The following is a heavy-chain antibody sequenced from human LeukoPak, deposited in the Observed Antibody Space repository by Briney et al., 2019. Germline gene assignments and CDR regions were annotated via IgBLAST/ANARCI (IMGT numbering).Heavy chain of an antibody. CDR2: VDSDGTTT. CDR1: GVTISGYW. Sequence: PGGSLRLSCVASGVTISGYWMHWVRQAPGKGPAWVSRVDSDGTTTRYADSVKGRFTISRDNAKNTVYLQMNSLRAEDTAVYYCARIITAAAADCWGQGTLVAVSS. J-gene: IGHJ4*02. D-gene: IGHD6-13*01. CDR3: ARIITAAAADC. V-gene: IGHV3-74*01.